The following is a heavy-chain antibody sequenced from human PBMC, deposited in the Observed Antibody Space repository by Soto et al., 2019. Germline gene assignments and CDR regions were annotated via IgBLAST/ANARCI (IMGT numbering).Heavy chain of an antibody. CDR2: ISTSSPYI. V-gene: IGHV3-21*01. D-gene: IGHD6-6*01. Sequence: PVGSLRLSCAASGFTFSSYTMNWVRQAPGKGLEWVSSISTSSPYIYYADSVKGRFTISRDNAKKSLYLQMNSLRAEDTAVYYCAILPEYSTSFDYWGRGTLVTVSS. J-gene: IGHJ4*01. CDR1: GFTFSSYT. CDR3: AILPEYSTSFDY.